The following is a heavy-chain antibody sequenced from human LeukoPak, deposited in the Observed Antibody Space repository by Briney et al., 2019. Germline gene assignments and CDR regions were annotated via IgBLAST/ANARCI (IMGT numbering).Heavy chain of an antibody. CDR1: GYSISSGYY. D-gene: IGHD3-10*01. J-gene: IGHJ6*03. Sequence: SETLSLTCTVSGYSISSGYYWGWIRQPPGKGLEWIGSIYHSGSTYYNPSLKSRVTISVDTSKNQFSLKLSSVTAADTAVYYCAREGKITMVRGVIRYYYMDVWGKGTTVTISS. V-gene: IGHV4-38-2*02. CDR2: IYHSGST. CDR3: AREGKITMVRGVIRYYYMDV.